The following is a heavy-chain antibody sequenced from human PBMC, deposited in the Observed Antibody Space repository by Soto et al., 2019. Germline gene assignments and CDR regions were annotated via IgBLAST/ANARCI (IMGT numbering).Heavy chain of an antibody. CDR3: SKSSLGDDGTGFQYWFFDL. J-gene: IGHJ2*01. Sequence: QVQLVESGGGVVQPGRSLTLSCAAPGFSFSTYGMHWVRQAPGKGLEWVAVISYVGGTKYYADSVKGRFAISRDNPKNTPYLQVNSLRPEDKAVYYCSKSSLGDDGTGFQYWFFDLWGRGTQVTVSS. V-gene: IGHV3-30*18. CDR1: GFSFSTYG. D-gene: IGHD3-22*01. CDR2: ISYVGGTK.